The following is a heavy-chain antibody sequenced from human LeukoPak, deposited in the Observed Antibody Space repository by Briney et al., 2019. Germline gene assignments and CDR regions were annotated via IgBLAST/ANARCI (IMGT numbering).Heavy chain of an antibody. Sequence: SETLSLTCTVPGGSISSGSYYWRWIRQPAGKGLEWIGRIYTSGSTNYNPSLKSRVTISVDTSKNQFSLKLSSVTAADTAVYYCARGANYYGSGSYSLYYYYMDVWGKGTTVTVSS. CDR3: ARGANYYGSGSYSLYYYYMDV. CDR2: IYTSGST. CDR1: GGSISSGSYY. J-gene: IGHJ6*03. D-gene: IGHD3-10*01. V-gene: IGHV4-61*02.